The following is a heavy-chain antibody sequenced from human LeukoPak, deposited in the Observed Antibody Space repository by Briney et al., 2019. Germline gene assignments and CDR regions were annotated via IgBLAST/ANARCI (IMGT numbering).Heavy chain of an antibody. CDR1: GFTFSSYS. V-gene: IGHV3-21*01. CDR2: ISSSSSYI. J-gene: IGHJ5*02. Sequence: GRSLRLSCAASGFTFSSYSMNWVRQAPGKGLGWVSSISSSSSYIYYADSVKGRFTISRDNAKNSLYLQMNSLRAEDTAVYYCARWGEDSSGYFTLDGWFDPWGQGTLVTVSS. CDR3: ARWGEDSSGYFTLDGWFDP. D-gene: IGHD3-22*01.